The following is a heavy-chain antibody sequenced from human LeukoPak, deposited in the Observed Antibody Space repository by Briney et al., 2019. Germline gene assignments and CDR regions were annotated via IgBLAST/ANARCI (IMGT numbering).Heavy chain of an antibody. V-gene: IGHV3-30*02. CDR2: IRYDGSNQ. Sequence: GGSLRLSCAASGFTFSSYGIHWVRQAPGKGLEWVAFIRYDGSNQYYADSVKGRFTISRDNAKNTLNLQMNSLRAEDTAVYYCAKDRTMIRSFDYWGQGTLVTVSS. J-gene: IGHJ4*02. CDR1: GFTFSSYG. D-gene: IGHD3-10*01. CDR3: AKDRTMIRSFDY.